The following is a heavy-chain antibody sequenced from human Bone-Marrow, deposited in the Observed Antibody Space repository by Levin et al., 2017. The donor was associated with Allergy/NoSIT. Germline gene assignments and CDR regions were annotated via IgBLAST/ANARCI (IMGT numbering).Heavy chain of an antibody. Sequence: LSLTCVVSGFTVSNNYMSWVRQAPGKGLEWVSVIYSGGSTYYADSVKGRLTISRDNSKNTVYLQMNSLRAEDTAVYYCARLDLITGIDYWGQGTLVTVSS. J-gene: IGHJ4*02. CDR1: GFTVSNNY. D-gene: IGHD1-14*01. V-gene: IGHV3-66*02. CDR3: ARLDLITGIDY. CDR2: IYSGGST.